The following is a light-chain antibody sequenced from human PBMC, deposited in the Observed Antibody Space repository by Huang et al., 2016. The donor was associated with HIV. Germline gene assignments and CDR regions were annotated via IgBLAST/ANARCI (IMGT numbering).Light chain of an antibody. J-gene: IGKJ4*01. CDR3: QQYYSNPLT. CDR2: WAS. V-gene: IGKV4-1*01. Sequence: DIVMTKSPDPLAGSLGERATINCKSSQSVLYRSNNKNYFAWYQQKPGQPPKLLIYWASTRESGVPERFSGSGSGTDFTLTIRSLQAEDVAVYYCQQYYSNPLTFGGGTKVEIK. CDR1: QSVLYRSNNKNY.